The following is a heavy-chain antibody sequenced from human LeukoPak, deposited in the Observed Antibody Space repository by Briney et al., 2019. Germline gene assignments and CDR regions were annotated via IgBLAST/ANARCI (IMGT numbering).Heavy chain of an antibody. J-gene: IGHJ4*02. CDR3: AKDTSWGVVTATFDY. D-gene: IGHD2-21*02. V-gene: IGHV3-23*01. CDR1: EFTFSSYA. Sequence: GETLRLSCAASEFTFSSYAMTWVRQAPGKGLEWVSGISPSGVTTYYADSVQGRFTISTDNSKNTLYLQMNSLRAEDTALYYCAKDTSWGVVTATFDYWGQGTLVTVSS. CDR2: ISPSGVTT.